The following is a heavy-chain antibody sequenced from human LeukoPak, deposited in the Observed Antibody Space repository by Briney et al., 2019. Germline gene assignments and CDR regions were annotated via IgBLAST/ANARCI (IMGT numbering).Heavy chain of an antibody. CDR1: GFTFSSYA. V-gene: IGHV3-23*01. CDR3: AKVRFDILAGYSPLGEDFDI. D-gene: IGHD3-9*01. Sequence: GGSLRLSCAASGFTFSSYAMSWVRQAPGKGLEWVSAISGSGGSTYYADSVKGRFTISRDNSKNTLYLQMNSLRAEDTAVYYCAKVRFDILAGYSPLGEDFDIWGQGTMVTVSS. CDR2: ISGSGGST. J-gene: IGHJ3*02.